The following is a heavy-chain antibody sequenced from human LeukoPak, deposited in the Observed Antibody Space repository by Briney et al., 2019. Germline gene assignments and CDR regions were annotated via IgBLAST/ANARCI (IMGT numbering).Heavy chain of an antibody. J-gene: IGHJ4*02. D-gene: IGHD3-10*01. Sequence: SETLSLTCTVSGGSVSSGSYYWSWIRQPPGKGLEWIGYIYYSGSTNYNPSLKSRVTISVDTSKNQFSLKLSSVTAADTAVYYCARDRWFGAWGQGTLATVSS. CDR3: ARDRWFGA. V-gene: IGHV4-61*01. CDR2: IYYSGST. CDR1: GGSVSSGSYY.